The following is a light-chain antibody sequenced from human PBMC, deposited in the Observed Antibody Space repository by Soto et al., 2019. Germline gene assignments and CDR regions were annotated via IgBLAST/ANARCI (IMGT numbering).Light chain of an antibody. CDR1: SSSIGGYNF. J-gene: IGLJ1*01. CDR2: EVS. CDR3: TSYVSSSIYV. V-gene: IGLV2-14*01. Sequence: QPALTQPASVSGSPGQSITISCTGSSSSIGGYNFVSWYQQHPGKTPKLIIFEVSHRPSGVSPRFSGSKSGNTASLTISGLQAEDEADYYCTSYVSSSIYVFGTGTKVTVL.